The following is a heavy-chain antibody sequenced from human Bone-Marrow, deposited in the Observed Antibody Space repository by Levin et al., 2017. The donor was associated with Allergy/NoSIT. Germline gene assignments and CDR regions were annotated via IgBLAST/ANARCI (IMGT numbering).Heavy chain of an antibody. J-gene: IGHJ3*01. CDR2: IYASGDTT. V-gene: IGHV3-23*01. CDR1: GFTFSSYA. CDR3: AKDENYKYGVNRGVAFDV. Sequence: PGGSLRLSCAASGFTFSSYAMNWVRHVPGKGLEWVSTIYASGDTTYYADSVKGRFTISRDNSKNTLYLQMNSLRAEDTAVYYCAKDENYKYGVNRGVAFDVWGQGTMVTVSS. D-gene: IGHD2-8*01.